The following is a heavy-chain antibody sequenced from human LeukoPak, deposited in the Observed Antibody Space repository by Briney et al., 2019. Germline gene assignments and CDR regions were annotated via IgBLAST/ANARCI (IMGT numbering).Heavy chain of an antibody. CDR2: ISGSGGST. CDR1: GFTFSSYA. V-gene: IGHV3-23*01. J-gene: IGHJ6*02. CDR3: AKDNAYYYDSSGNPMALGMDV. D-gene: IGHD3-22*01. Sequence: GGSLRLSCAASGFTFSSYAMSWVRQAPGKGLEWVSAISGSGGSTYYADSVKGRFTISRDNSKNTLYLRMNSLRAEDTAVYYCAKDNAYYYDSSGNPMALGMDVWGQGTTVTVSS.